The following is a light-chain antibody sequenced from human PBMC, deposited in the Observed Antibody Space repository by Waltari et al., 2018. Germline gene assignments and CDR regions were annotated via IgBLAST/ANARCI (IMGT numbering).Light chain of an antibody. J-gene: IGLJ2*01. CDR2: GVT. Sequence: QSALTQPASLSGSPGQSITLSCTGFSHNLVSWFQQHPGKSPKRRIYGVTQRPSGVSDRFSGYKTGNTASLAISGLQAEDEADYYCCSFASSAWIFGGGTKLTVL. CDR1: SHNL. V-gene: IGLV2-23*02. CDR3: CSFASSAWI.